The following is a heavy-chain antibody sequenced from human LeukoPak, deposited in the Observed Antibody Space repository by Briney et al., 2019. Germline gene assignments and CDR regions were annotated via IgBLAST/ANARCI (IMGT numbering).Heavy chain of an antibody. CDR2: INPNSGGT. CDR3: ARVPQYGDYGDY. CDR1: GYTFTGYY. J-gene: IGHJ4*02. Sequence: GASVKVSCTASGYTFTGYYMHWVRQAPGQGLEWMGWINPNSGGTNYAQKFQGRVTMTRDTSISTAYMELSRLRSDDTAVYYCARVPQYGDYGDYWGQGTLVTVSS. V-gene: IGHV1-2*02. D-gene: IGHD4-17*01.